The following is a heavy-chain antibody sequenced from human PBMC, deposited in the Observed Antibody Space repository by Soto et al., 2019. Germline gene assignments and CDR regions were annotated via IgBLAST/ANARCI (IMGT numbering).Heavy chain of an antibody. CDR1: GLTFINYA. CDR3: AASTTTEQH. D-gene: IGHD1-1*01. Sequence: QVQLLESGGGVVQPGRSLRLSCAASGLTFINYAMHWVRQAPGKGLEWVTITSNDGINKYYTDSVKGRFTISRDNSKNTPYLQMNSLRIEDTAVYFCAASTTTEQHWGQGTLVTVSP. CDR2: TSNDGINK. V-gene: IGHV3-30-3*01. J-gene: IGHJ4*02.